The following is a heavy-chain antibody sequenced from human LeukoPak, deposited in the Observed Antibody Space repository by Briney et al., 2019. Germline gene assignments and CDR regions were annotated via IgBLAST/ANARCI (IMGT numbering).Heavy chain of an antibody. CDR2: ISGSGSST. J-gene: IGHJ3*02. CDR3: AKDRAIHLVPYYLVPDI. CDR1: GFTFSSYA. V-gene: IGHV3-23*01. Sequence: PGGSLRLSCAASGFTFSSYAMGWVRQAPGKGLEWVSAISGSGSSTYYADSVKGRFTISRDNSKNTLYMQMNRLRAEDTAVYYCAKDRAIHLVPYYLVPDIWGQGTVVTVSS. D-gene: IGHD5-18*01.